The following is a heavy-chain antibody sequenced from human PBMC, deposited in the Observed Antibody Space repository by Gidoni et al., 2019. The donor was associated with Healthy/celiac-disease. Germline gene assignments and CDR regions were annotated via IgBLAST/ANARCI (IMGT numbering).Heavy chain of an antibody. CDR2: ISGSGGST. J-gene: IGHJ6*02. D-gene: IGHD4-17*01. CDR1: GFPFSSHA. V-gene: IGHV3-23*04. CDR3: AKATVTTIYYYYGMDV. Sequence: EVQLVESGGGLVQPGGSLGLPCAASGFPFSSHAMSWVRQAPGKGLGWVSAISGSGGSTYYADSVKGRFTISRDNSKNTLYLQMNSLRAEDTAVYYCAKATVTTIYYYYGMDVWGQGTTVTVSS.